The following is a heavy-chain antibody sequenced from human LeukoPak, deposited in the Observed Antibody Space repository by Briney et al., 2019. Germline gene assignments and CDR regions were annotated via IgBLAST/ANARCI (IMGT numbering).Heavy chain of an antibody. CDR2: INSDGSST. V-gene: IGHV3-74*01. CDR3: ARVLCSSTSCYGSDPYYFDY. D-gene: IGHD2-2*01. CDR1: GFTFSSYW. Sequence: GGSLRLSCAASGFTFSSYWMHWVRQAPGKGLVWVSRINSDGSSTSYADSVKGRFTISRDNAKNSLYLQMNSLRAEDTAVYYCARVLCSSTSCYGSDPYYFDYWGRGTLVTVSS. J-gene: IGHJ4*02.